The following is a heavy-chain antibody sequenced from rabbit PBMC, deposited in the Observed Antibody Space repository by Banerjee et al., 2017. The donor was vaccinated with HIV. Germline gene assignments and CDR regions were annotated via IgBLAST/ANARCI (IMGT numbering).Heavy chain of an antibody. V-gene: IGHV1S45*01. CDR3: ARRSSGFCVDL. Sequence: QEQLGESGGGLIQPEGSLTLTCKASGVTLSSYWMWWVRQAPGKGLEWIACIGAGSSGTTYYASWAKGRFTISKTSSTTVTLQMTSLTGADTATYFCARRSSGFCVDLWGPGTLVTVS. J-gene: IGHJ6*01. D-gene: IGHD1-1*01. CDR2: IGAGSSGTT. CDR1: GVTLSSYW.